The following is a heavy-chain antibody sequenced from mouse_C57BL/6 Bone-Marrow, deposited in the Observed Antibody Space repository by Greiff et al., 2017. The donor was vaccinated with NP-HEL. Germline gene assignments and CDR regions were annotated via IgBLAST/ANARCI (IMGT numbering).Heavy chain of an antibody. CDR3: ARRRDAY. CDR2: IYPRSGNT. J-gene: IGHJ3*01. Sequence: VQLQQSGAELARPGASVKLSCKASGYTFTSYGISWVKQRTGQGLEWIGEIYPRSGNTYYNEKFKGKATLTADKSSSTAYMELRSLTSEDSAVYFCARRRDAYWGQGTLVTVSA. CDR1: GYTFTSYG. V-gene: IGHV1-81*01.